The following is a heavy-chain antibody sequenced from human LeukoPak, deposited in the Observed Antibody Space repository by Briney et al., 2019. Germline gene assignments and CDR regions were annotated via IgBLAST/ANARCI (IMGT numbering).Heavy chain of an antibody. V-gene: IGHV1-2*06. D-gene: IGHD6-25*01. CDR3: ARDGSSSGGMDV. CDR2: INPNSGGT. J-gene: IGHJ6*04. Sequence: GASVKVSCKASGYTFTNYYMRWVRQAPGQGLEWMGRINPNSGGTNYAQKFQGRVTMTRDTSSSTAYMDLSRLRSDDTAVYYCARDGSSSGGMDVWGKGTTVTVSS. CDR1: GYTFTNYY.